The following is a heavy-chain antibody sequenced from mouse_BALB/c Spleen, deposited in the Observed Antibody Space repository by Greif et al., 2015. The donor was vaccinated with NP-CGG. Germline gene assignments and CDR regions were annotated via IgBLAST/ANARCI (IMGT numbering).Heavy chain of an antibody. CDR1: GFSLTSYG. Sequence: VKLQESGPGLVQPSQSLSITCTVSGFSLTSYGVYWVRQSPGKGLEWLGVIWSGGSTDYNAAFISRLSISKDNSKSQVFFKMNSLQADDTAIYYCARNYGHSGYYAMDYWGQGTSVTVSS. CDR2: IWSGGST. V-gene: IGHV2-4-1*01. J-gene: IGHJ4*01. D-gene: IGHD1-1*01. CDR3: ARNYGHSGYYAMDY.